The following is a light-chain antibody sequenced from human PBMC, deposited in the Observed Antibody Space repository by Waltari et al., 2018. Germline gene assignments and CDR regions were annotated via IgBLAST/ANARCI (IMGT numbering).Light chain of an antibody. Sequence: QSVLTQPPSASGTPGQSVTMSCSGSSSNIGKNSVNWYQQVPGTAPKLLIYSDHQRPSGVPARFFGSKSDPSASLAISGLQSDDEADYYCATWDDSLKGWVFGGGTKLTVL. J-gene: IGLJ3*02. CDR1: SSNIGKNS. V-gene: IGLV1-44*01. CDR2: SDH. CDR3: ATWDDSLKGWV.